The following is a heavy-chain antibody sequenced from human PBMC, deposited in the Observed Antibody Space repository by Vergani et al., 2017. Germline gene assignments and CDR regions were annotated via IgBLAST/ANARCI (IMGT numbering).Heavy chain of an antibody. Sequence: QVPLVQSGAEVKKPGASVKVSCKASGYTFTSYYMHWVRPAPGQGLEWMGIINPSCGYTSYGQKFQGRVTMTRDTSTSTVYMELSSLRAEDTAVYYCARAFSSTSRFDYWGQGTLVTVSS. J-gene: IGHJ4*02. V-gene: IGHV1-46*01. CDR1: GYTFTSYY. D-gene: IGHD2-2*01. CDR2: INPSCGYT. CDR3: ARAFSSTSRFDY.